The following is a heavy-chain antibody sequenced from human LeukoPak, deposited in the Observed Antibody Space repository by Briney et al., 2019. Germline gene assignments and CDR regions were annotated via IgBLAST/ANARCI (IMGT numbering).Heavy chain of an antibody. V-gene: IGHV4-59*01. Sequence: SETLSLTCTVSGGSISSYYWSWIRQPPGKGLEWIGYIYYSGSTNYNPSLKSRVTISVDTSKNQFSLKLSSVTAADTAVYYCARDVGYCTNGVCYNWFDPWGQGTLVTVSS. J-gene: IGHJ5*02. CDR1: GGSISSYY. CDR2: IYYSGST. D-gene: IGHD2-8*01. CDR3: ARDVGYCTNGVCYNWFDP.